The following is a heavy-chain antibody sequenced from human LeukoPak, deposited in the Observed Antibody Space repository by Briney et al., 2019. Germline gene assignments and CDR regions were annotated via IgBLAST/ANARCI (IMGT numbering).Heavy chain of an antibody. CDR2: ISYDGSNK. CDR1: GFTFSSYA. V-gene: IGHV3-30-3*01. J-gene: IGHJ6*02. CDR3: ARDYDFWSGYYPIAYGMDV. D-gene: IGHD3-3*01. Sequence: GGSLRLSCAASGFTFSSYAMHWVRQAPGKGLEWVAVISYDGSNKYYADSVKGRFTISRDNSKNTLYLQMNSLRAEDTAVYYCARDYDFWSGYYPIAYGMDVWGQGTTVTVSS.